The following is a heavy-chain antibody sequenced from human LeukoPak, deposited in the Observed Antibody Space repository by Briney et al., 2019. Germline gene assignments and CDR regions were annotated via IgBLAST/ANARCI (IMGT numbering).Heavy chain of an antibody. CDR2: IHYSGTT. D-gene: IGHD6-19*01. J-gene: IGHJ3*02. V-gene: IGHV4-59*11. Sequence: PSETLSLTCTVSCDSISSRFWSWIRQPPGKGLEWIGYIHYSGTTNYNPSLKSRVTISVDTSKNQFSLKLSSVTAADTAVYYCASPVAGSRYVFDIWGQGTMVTVSS. CDR1: CDSISSRF. CDR3: ASPVAGSRYVFDI.